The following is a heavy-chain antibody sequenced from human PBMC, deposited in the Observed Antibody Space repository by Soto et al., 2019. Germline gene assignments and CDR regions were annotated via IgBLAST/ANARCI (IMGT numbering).Heavy chain of an antibody. D-gene: IGHD1-26*01. CDR1: GFTFSTSA. CDR2: IVGGSGNT. J-gene: IGHJ6*02. Sequence: GALVKVSCKASGFTFSTSAVQWVRQARGQRPEWMGWIVGGSGNTNYAQNSQERVIITRDMSTSTVYMELSSLRSDDTAVYFCAARRSGLYAMDVWGQGTTVTVSS. CDR3: AARRSGLYAMDV. V-gene: IGHV1-58*01.